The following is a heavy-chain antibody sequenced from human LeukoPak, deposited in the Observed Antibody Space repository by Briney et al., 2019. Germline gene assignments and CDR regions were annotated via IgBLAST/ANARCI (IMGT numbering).Heavy chain of an antibody. CDR1: GYTFTSYG. J-gene: IGHJ6*02. D-gene: IGHD1-1*01. CDR3: ARDRGALTTKSMDV. CDR2: ISAYNGNT. Sequence: EASVKVSCKASGYTFTSYGISWVRQAPGQGLEWMGWISAYNGNTNYAQKLQGRVTMTTDTSTSTAYMELRSLRSDDTAVYYCARDRGALTTKSMDVWGQGTTVTVSS. V-gene: IGHV1-18*01.